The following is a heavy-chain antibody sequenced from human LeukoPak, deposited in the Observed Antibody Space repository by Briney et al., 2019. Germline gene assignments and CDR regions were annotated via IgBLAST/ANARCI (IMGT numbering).Heavy chain of an antibody. J-gene: IGHJ1*01. Sequence: GGTLRLSCAASGFTFSSHGMNWVRQAPGKGLEWVSGISPSGGITYYTDSVKGRFAISRDNSKNTQSLQMNSLRAEDTAVYYCAKDDDWGRYKHWGQGTLVTVSS. D-gene: IGHD3-16*01. V-gene: IGHV3-23*01. CDR1: GFTFSSHG. CDR2: ISPSGGIT. CDR3: AKDDDWGRYKH.